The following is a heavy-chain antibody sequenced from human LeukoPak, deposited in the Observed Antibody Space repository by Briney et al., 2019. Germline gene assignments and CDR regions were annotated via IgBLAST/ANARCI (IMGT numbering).Heavy chain of an antibody. CDR1: GGSFSGYY. D-gene: IGHD6-19*01. J-gene: IGHJ4*02. CDR2: INHSGST. Sequence: TSETLSLTCAVYGGSFSGYYWSWIRQPLGKGLEWIGEINHSGSTNYNPSLKSRVTISVDTSKNQFSLKLSSVTAADTAVYYCARGPGSGWYGVYFFWGQGTLVTVSS. CDR3: ARGPGSGWYGVYFF. V-gene: IGHV4-34*01.